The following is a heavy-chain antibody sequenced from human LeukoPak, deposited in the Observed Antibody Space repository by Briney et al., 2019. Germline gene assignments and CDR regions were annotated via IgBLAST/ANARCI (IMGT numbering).Heavy chain of an antibody. CDR1: GGSVSSGSYY. V-gene: IGHV4-61*01. Sequence: ETLSLTCTVSGGSVSSGSYYWSWIRQPPGKGLEWIGYIYYSGSTNYNPSLKSRVTISVDTSKNQFSLKLSSVTAADTAVYYCARDLYQLLVVDVWGQGTTVTVSS. CDR2: IYYSGST. J-gene: IGHJ6*02. D-gene: IGHD2-2*01. CDR3: ARDLYQLLVVDV.